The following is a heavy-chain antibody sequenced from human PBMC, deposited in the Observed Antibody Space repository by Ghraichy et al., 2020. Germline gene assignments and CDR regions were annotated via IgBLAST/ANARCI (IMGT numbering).Heavy chain of an antibody. CDR1: GFTFSSYS. J-gene: IGHJ6*03. CDR2: ISSSSSYI. V-gene: IGHV3-21*01. CDR3: ARGIEYQFSGFYYYYYMDV. D-gene: IGHD2-2*01. Sequence: GGSLRLSCAASGFTFSSYSMNWVRQAPGKGLEWVSSISSSSSYIYYADSVKGRFTISRDNAKNSLYLQMNSLRAEDTAVYYCARGIEYQFSGFYYYYYMDVWGKGTTVTVSS.